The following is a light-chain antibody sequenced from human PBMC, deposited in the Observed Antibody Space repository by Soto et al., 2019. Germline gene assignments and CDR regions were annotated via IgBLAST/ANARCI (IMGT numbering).Light chain of an antibody. Sequence: QLVLTQPASVSGSPGQSITISCTGTSSDVGGYNYVSWYQQHPGKAPKLMIYEVSNRPSGVSNRFSGSKSGNTASLTISGLQAEDEADYYCSSYTSSSIVFGTGTKLTVL. J-gene: IGLJ1*01. CDR3: SSYTSSSIV. V-gene: IGLV2-14*01. CDR1: SSDVGGYNY. CDR2: EVS.